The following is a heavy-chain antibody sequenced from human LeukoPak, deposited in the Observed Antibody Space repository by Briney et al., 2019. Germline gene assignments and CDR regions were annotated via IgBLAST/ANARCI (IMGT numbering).Heavy chain of an antibody. J-gene: IGHJ6*02. Sequence: GGSLRLSCAASGFTFSNYAMSWVRQAPGKGLEWVSFISGSGGTTYNADSVKGRFTISRDNYKNTLYLQMNSLRAEDTAVYYCARGGAYSSSWYVNNFYYYGMDVWGQGTTVTVSS. CDR1: GFTFSNYA. CDR2: ISGSGGTT. CDR3: ARGGAYSSSWYVNNFYYYGMDV. V-gene: IGHV3-23*01. D-gene: IGHD6-13*01.